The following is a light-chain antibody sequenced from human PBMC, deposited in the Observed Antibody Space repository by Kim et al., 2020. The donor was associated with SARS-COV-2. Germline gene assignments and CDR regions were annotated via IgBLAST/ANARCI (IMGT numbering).Light chain of an antibody. CDR1: SSNIGAGYD. Sequence: GQRVTISCTGSSSNIGAGYDVQWYQQIPGTAPKLLIYGNSDRPSGVPDRFSGSKSATSASLAITGLQAEDEADYFCQSYDAGLRAVFGGGTKLTVL. CDR2: GNS. CDR3: QSYDAGLRAV. V-gene: IGLV1-40*01. J-gene: IGLJ2*01.